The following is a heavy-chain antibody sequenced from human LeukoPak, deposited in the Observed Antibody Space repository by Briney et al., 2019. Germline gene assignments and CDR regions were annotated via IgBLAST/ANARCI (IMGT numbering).Heavy chain of an antibody. D-gene: IGHD2-2*01. CDR2: IRYDGSNK. Sequence: GGSLRLSCAASGFTFSSYGMHWVRQAPGKGLEWVAFIRYDGSNKYYADSVKGRFTISRDNSKNTLYLQMNSLRAEDTAVYYCAKDGDCSSISCYPGYFDYWGQGTLVTASS. CDR3: AKDGDCSSISCYPGYFDY. CDR1: GFTFSSYG. V-gene: IGHV3-30*02. J-gene: IGHJ4*02.